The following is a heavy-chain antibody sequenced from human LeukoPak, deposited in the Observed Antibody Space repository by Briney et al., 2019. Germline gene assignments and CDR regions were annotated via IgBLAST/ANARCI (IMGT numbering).Heavy chain of an antibody. D-gene: IGHD6-19*01. J-gene: IGHJ4*02. CDR1: GYSISSGYY. CDR2: IYHSGST. V-gene: IGHV4-38-2*01. Sequence: SETLSLTCAVSGYSISSGYYWGWIRQPPGKGREWIGSIYHSGSTYYNPSLKSRVTISVGTSKNQFSLKLSSVTAADTAVYYCAADSSGWYLGYYFDYWGQGTLVTVSS. CDR3: AADSSGWYLGYYFDY.